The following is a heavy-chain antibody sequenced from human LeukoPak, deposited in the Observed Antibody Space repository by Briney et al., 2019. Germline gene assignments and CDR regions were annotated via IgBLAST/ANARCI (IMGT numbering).Heavy chain of an antibody. CDR1: GYSISSGYY. Sequence: PSETLSLTCAVSGYSISSGYYWGWIRQPPGKGLEWIGSIYHSGSTYYNPPLKSRVTISVDTSKNQFSLKLSSVTAADTAVYYCARSLVKYYLDYWGQGTLVTVSS. V-gene: IGHV4-38-2*01. D-gene: IGHD3-16*02. CDR2: IYHSGST. J-gene: IGHJ4*02. CDR3: ARSLVKYYLDY.